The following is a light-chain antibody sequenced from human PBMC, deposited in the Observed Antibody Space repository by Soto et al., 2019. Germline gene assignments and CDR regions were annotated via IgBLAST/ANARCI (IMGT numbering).Light chain of an antibody. V-gene: IGLV2-14*01. CDR3: SSYTTTTNVRFV. J-gene: IGLJ1*01. Sequence: QSALTQPASVSGSPGQSITISCTGTSSDIGGYNYVSWYQQHPGKAPKLMIYEVSNRPSRISSRFSGSKSANTASLTISGLQAEDEAFYYSSSYTTTTNVRFVFGTGTKVTVL. CDR2: EVS. CDR1: SSDIGGYNY.